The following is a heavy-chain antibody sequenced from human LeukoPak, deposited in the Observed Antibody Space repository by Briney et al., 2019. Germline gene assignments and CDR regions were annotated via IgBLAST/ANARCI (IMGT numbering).Heavy chain of an antibody. V-gene: IGHV3-30*18. CDR1: GFTFSSYG. D-gene: IGHD5-18*01. CDR3: AKPSAMDEYYYHYGLDV. J-gene: IGHJ6*02. Sequence: GGSLRLSCAASGFTFSSYGMHWVRQAPGKGLEWVAVISYDGSREYYTDSVKGRFIISRDDSKNTFFLQMNSLRAEDTAVYYCAKPSAMDEYYYHYGLDVWGQGTTVTVSS. CDR2: ISYDGSRE.